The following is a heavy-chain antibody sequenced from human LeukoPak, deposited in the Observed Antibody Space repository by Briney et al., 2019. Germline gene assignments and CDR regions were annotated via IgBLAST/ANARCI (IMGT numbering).Heavy chain of an antibody. CDR2: IYPGDSDT. CDR3: ARRQAAAVNWFDS. V-gene: IGHV5-51*01. D-gene: IGHD6-25*01. J-gene: IGHJ5*01. CDR1: GYSFSNYW. Sequence: GESLKISCKGSGYSFSNYWIAWVRQMPGKGLEWMGIIYPGDSDTKYSRSFQGQVIISADKSTTTAYLQWSSLKASDTAMYYCARRQAAAVNWFDSWGQGTLVTVSS.